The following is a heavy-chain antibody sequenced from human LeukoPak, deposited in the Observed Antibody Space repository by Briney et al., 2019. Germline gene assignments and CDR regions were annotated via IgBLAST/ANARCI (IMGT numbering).Heavy chain of an antibody. CDR2: IGSSGGTT. Sequence: GGSLRLSCAASGFTFSSYGMSWVRQAPGKGLEWVSAIGSSGGTTYYADSVKGRFTISRDNAKNSLYLQMNSLRAEDTALYYCAKELGGAFDIWGQGTMVTVSS. D-gene: IGHD6-6*01. J-gene: IGHJ3*02. V-gene: IGHV3-23*01. CDR1: GFTFSSYG. CDR3: AKELGGAFDI.